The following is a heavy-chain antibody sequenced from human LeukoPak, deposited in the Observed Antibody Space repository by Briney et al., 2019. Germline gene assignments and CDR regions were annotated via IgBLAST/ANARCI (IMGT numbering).Heavy chain of an antibody. Sequence: SETLSLTCTVSGGSISSYYWSWIRQPPGKGLEWIGYVYYSGSTNYNPSLKSRVTISVDTSKNHFSLELSSVTAADTAVYYCARGDYGDYSFYWYFDLWGRGTLVTVSS. CDR3: ARGDYGDYSFYWYFDL. CDR1: GGSISSYY. CDR2: VYYSGST. V-gene: IGHV4-59*01. J-gene: IGHJ2*01. D-gene: IGHD4-17*01.